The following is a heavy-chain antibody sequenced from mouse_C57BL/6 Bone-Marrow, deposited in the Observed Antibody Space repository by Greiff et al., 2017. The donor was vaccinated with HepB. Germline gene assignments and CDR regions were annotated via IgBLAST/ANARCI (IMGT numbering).Heavy chain of an antibody. CDR3: ARWGTTGYFDY. D-gene: IGHD1-1*01. CDR1: GYTFTNYW. CDR2: IYPGGGYT. J-gene: IGHJ2*01. V-gene: IGHV1-63*01. Sequence: VMLVESGAELVRPGTSVKMSCKASGYTFTNYWIGWAKQRPGHGLEWIGDIYPGGGYTNYNEKFKGKATLTADKSSSTAYMQFSSLTSEDSAIYYCARWGTTGYFDYWGQGTTLTVSS.